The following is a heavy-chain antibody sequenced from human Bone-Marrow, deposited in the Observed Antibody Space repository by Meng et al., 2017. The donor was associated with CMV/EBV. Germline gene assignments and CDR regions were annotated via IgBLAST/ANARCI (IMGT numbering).Heavy chain of an antibody. CDR1: GFTFSSYG. J-gene: IGHJ6*02. CDR2: IRYDGSNK. CDR3: ARDRRGCSGGSCYSLPTGGMDV. V-gene: IGHV3-30*02. D-gene: IGHD2-15*01. Sequence: GESLKISCAASGFTFSSYGMHWVRQAPGKGLEWVAFIRYDGSNKYYADSVKGRFTISRDNSKNTLYLQMNSLRAEDTAVYYCARDRRGCSGGSCYSLPTGGMDVWGQGTTVTVSS.